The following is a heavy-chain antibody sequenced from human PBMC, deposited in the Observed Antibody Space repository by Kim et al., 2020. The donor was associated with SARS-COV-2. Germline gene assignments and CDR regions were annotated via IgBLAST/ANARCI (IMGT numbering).Heavy chain of an antibody. Sequence: SETLSLTCTVSGGSISSSSYYWGWIRQPPGKGLEWIGSIYYSGSTYYNPSLKSRVTISVDTSKNQFSLKLSSVTAADTAVYYCARHSPKGAGATKFDYWGQGTLVTVSS. CDR3: ARHSPKGAGATKFDY. D-gene: IGHD1-26*01. V-gene: IGHV4-39*01. CDR2: IYYSGST. J-gene: IGHJ4*02. CDR1: GGSISSSSYY.